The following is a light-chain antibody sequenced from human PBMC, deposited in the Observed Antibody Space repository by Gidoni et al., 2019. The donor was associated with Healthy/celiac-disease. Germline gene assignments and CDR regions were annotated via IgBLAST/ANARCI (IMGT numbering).Light chain of an antibody. Sequence: DIQMTTSPSSLSASVGDRVTITCQASQDISNYLNWYQQKPGKAPKLRIYDESNLETGDPSMFSGSGSGRDFTCNISRLQAEDSATYYCQQYDNLPFTFGPGTKVDIK. CDR1: QDISNY. V-gene: IGKV1-33*01. CDR2: DES. J-gene: IGKJ3*01. CDR3: QQYDNLPFT.